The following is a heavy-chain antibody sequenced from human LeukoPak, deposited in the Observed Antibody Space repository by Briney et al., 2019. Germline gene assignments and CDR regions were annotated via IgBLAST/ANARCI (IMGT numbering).Heavy chain of an antibody. Sequence: GGSLRLSCEASGFTFETYTVNWVRQAPGKGLEWVPSIASDTTYMKYADSVKGRFTVSRDNAKNSVFLEMKSLRADDTAIYFCARDYYDSSASATFDYWGRGTLVTVSS. D-gene: IGHD3-22*01. J-gene: IGHJ4*02. CDR1: GFTFETYT. V-gene: IGHV3-21*06. CDR3: ARDYYDSSASATFDY. CDR2: IASDTTYM.